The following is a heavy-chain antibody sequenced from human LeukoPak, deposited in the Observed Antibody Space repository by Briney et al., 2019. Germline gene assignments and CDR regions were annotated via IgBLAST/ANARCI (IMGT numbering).Heavy chain of an antibody. CDR1: GFTFSSYS. Sequence: GGSRRLSCAASGFTFSSYSMNWVRQALGKGLEWVSYISSSSSTIYYADSVKGRFTISRDNAKNSLYLQMNSLRAEDTAVYYCARDPTYFRVDAFDIWGQGTMVTVSS. CDR3: ARDPTYFRVDAFDI. CDR2: ISSSSSTI. J-gene: IGHJ3*02. V-gene: IGHV3-48*01. D-gene: IGHD2/OR15-2a*01.